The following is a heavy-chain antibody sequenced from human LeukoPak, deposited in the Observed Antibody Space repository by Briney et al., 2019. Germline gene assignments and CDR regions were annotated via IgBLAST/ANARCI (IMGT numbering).Heavy chain of an antibody. J-gene: IGHJ4*02. CDR3: AVGHGSAVIDY. Sequence: GGSLRLSCAASGFTFSSYAMSWVRQAPGKGLEWVSAISGSGGSTYYADSAKGRFTISRDDSKNTLYLQMNSLRAEDTAVYYCAVGHGSAVIDYWGQGTLVTVSS. D-gene: IGHD3-10*01. CDR2: ISGSGGST. CDR1: GFTFSSYA. V-gene: IGHV3-23*01.